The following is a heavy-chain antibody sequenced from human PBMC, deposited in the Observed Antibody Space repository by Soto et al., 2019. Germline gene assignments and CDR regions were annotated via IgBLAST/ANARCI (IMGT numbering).Heavy chain of an antibody. CDR3: ARQYYDFWSGYYPGGYMDV. V-gene: IGHV3-74*01. CDR1: GFTFSSYW. CDR2: IDSDGSST. D-gene: IGHD3-3*01. J-gene: IGHJ6*03. Sequence: GGSLRLSCAASGFTFSSYWMHWVRQAPGKGLVWVSRIDSDGSSTTYADSVKGRFTISRDNAKNTQYLQMNSLRAEDTAVYYCARQYYDFWSGYYPGGYMDVWGKGTTVTVSS.